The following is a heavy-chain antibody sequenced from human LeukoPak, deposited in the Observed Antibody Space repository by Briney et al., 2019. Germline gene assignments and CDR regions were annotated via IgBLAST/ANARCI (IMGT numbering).Heavy chain of an antibody. CDR1: GFTFDDYA. D-gene: IGHD6-19*01. CDR2: ISWNSGSI. V-gene: IGHV3-9*01. CDR3: ANEVAGQAY. Sequence: GGSLRLSCAASGFTFDDYAMHWVRQAPGKGLEWVSGISWNSGSIGYADSVKGRFTISRDNSKNTLYLQMNSLRAEDTAVYYCANEVAGQAYWGQGTLVTVSS. J-gene: IGHJ4*02.